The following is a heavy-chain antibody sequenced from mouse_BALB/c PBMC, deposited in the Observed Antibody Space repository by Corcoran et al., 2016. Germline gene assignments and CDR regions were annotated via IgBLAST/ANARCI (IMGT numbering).Heavy chain of an antibody. J-gene: IGHJ3*01. CDR2: INTYTGEP. CDR3: ARWDTTVVG. CDR1: GYTFTNYG. Sequence: QIQLVQSGPELKKPGETDKISCKASGYTFTNYGMNWVKQAPGKGLKWMGWINTYTGEPTYADDFKGRFAFSLETSASTAYLQINNLKNEDMATYFCARWDTTVVGWGQGTLVTVSA. V-gene: IGHV9-1*02. D-gene: IGHD1-1*01.